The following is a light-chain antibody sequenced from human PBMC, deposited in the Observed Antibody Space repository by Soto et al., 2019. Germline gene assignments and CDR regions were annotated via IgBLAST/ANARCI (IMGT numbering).Light chain of an antibody. CDR3: SSYRSLNIGV. V-gene: IGLV2-14*01. CDR1: SSDIGRYNY. Sequence: QSVLTQPASVSGSPGQSITISCTGTSSDIGRYNYVSWYQQHPGKAPKPMIYEVTYRPSGVSDRFSGSKSGNTASLTISGLQAEDEADYYCSSYRSLNIGVFGTGTRSPS. J-gene: IGLJ1*01. CDR2: EVT.